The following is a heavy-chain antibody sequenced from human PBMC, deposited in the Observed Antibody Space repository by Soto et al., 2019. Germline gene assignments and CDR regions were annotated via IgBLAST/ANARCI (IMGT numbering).Heavy chain of an antibody. J-gene: IGHJ5*02. Sequence: PCGSMRLSCAASGFTFSDSYMSLIRQAPGKGLEWVSYISSSGSTIYYADSVKGRFTISRDNAKNSLYLQMNSLRAEDTAVYYCARAIFRSNWFDPWGQGTLVTVSS. CDR1: GFTFSDSY. CDR2: ISSSGSTI. V-gene: IGHV3-11*01. CDR3: ARAIFRSNWFDP. D-gene: IGHD2-21*01.